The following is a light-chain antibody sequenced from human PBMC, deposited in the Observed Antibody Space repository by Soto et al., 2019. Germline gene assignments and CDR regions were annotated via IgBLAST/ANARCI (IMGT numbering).Light chain of an antibody. J-gene: IGKJ1*01. V-gene: IGKV1-9*01. CDR3: QQLNSYPRT. CDR1: QGINSY. Sequence: DIQLTQSPSVLSASVGDRVTITCRASQGINSYLAWYQQKPGKVPKLLIYAASTLHSGVPSRFIGSGSGTEFTLTSSSLQPEDFATYYCQQLNSYPRTFGQGTNVEL. CDR2: AAS.